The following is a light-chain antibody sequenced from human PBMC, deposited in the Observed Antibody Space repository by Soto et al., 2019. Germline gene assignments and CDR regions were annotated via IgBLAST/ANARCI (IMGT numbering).Light chain of an antibody. CDR3: QHYNSYSEA. V-gene: IGKV1-5*03. J-gene: IGKJ1*01. CDR1: QTISSW. CDR2: KAS. Sequence: DLQITHSLSSLSPSALYRVTTTCRASQTISSWLAWYQQKPGKAPKLLIYKASTLKSGVPSRFSGSGSGTEFTLTISSLQPDDFATYYCQHYNSYSEAFGQGTKVDIK.